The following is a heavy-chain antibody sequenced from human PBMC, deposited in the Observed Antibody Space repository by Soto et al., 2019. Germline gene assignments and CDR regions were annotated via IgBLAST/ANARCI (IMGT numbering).Heavy chain of an antibody. CDR1: GGEITYYH. D-gene: IGHD2-8*01. CDR2: TSYTGNT. CDR3: ARDMHAGFTHYFEP. V-gene: IGHV4-59*01. Sequence: SETLSLTWIVSGGEITYYHGSRIRHLPEKGLAWIAYTSYTGNTTYILSFQSRVTISIDTSKNQLSLKMTSMTAADTAVYYRARDMHAGFTHYFEPWGQGTLVTVSS. J-gene: IGHJ1*01.